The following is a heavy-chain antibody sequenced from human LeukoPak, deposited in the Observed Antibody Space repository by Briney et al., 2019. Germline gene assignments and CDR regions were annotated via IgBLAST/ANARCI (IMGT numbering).Heavy chain of an antibody. CDR1: GFTFSSYD. V-gene: IGHV3-13*01. CDR3: ARAYCSGGSCYSGLDY. D-gene: IGHD2-15*01. CDR2: IGTAGDT. J-gene: IGHJ4*02. Sequence: SGGSLRLSCAASGFTFSSYDMHWVRQATGKGLEWVSAIGTAGDTYYPGSVKGRFTISRVNAKNSLYLQMNSLRAGDTAVYYCARAYCSGGSCYSGLDYWGQGTLVTVSS.